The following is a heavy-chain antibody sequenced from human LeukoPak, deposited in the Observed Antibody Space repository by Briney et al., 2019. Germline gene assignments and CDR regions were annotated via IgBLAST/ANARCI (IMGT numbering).Heavy chain of an antibody. D-gene: IGHD5-24*01. Sequence: SETLSLTCAVYGGSFSGYYWSWIRQPPGKGLEWIGEINHSGSTNYNPSLKSRVTISVDTSKNQFSLKLSSVTAADTAVYYCARGVGGRRRDGYKLGFHFDYWGQGTLVTVST. CDR1: GGSFSGYY. V-gene: IGHV4-34*01. CDR2: INHSGST. J-gene: IGHJ4*02. CDR3: ARGVGGRRRDGYKLGFHFDY.